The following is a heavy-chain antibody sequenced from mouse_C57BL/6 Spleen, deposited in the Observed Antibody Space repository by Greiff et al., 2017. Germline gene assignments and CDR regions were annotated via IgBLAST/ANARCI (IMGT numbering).Heavy chain of an antibody. CDR1: GSSFTGSF. CDR2: IKPYNGDT. CDR3: AREVYYGSSVDAMDY. J-gene: IGHJ4*01. D-gene: IGHD1-1*01. V-gene: IGHV1-20*01. Sequence: EVQLQQSGPELVKPGDSVKISCKASGSSFTGSFLTWLMQSHGKSLEWIGRIKPYNGDTFYNQKFKGKATLTVDKSSSTAHMEPRSLTSEDSAVYYCAREVYYGSSVDAMDYWGQGTSVTVSS.